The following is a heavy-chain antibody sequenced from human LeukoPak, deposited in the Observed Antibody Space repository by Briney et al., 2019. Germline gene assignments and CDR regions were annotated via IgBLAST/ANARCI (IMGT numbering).Heavy chain of an antibody. CDR2: ISGSGGST. J-gene: IGHJ4*02. V-gene: IGHV3-23*01. CDR1: GFTFSSYA. D-gene: IGHD5-24*01. Sequence: GGSLRLSCAASGFTFSSYAMSWVRQAPGEGLEWVSAISGSGGSTYYADSVKGRFTISRDNSKNTLYLQMNSLRAEDTAVYYCAKGRDGYRGYYFDYWGQGTLVTVSS. CDR3: AKGRDGYRGYYFDY.